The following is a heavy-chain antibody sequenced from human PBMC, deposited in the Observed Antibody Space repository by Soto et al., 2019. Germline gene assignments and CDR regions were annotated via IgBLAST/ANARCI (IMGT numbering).Heavy chain of an antibody. J-gene: IGHJ6*02. D-gene: IGHD2-15*01. V-gene: IGHV1-18*01. CDR2: ISAYNGNT. CDR1: GYTFTSYG. CDR3: ARYRGEYCNGIMCNTGEEMDV. Sequence: ASVKVSCKASGYTFTSYGISWVRQAPGQGLEWMGWISAYNGNTNYAQKLQGRVTMTTDTSTSTAYMELRSLRSDDTAVYYCARYRGEYCNGIMCNTGEEMDVWGQGTTVTVS.